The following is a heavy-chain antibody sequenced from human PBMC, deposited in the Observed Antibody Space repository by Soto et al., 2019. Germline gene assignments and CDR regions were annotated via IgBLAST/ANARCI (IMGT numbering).Heavy chain of an antibody. J-gene: IGHJ3*02. CDR3: ARDLGYCSGGSCHTSGVGAFDI. CDR2: ISSSSSYI. CDR1: GFTFSSYS. D-gene: IGHD2-15*01. Sequence: GGSLRLSCAASGFTFSSYSMNWVRQAPGKGLEWVSSISSSSSYIYYADSVKGRFTISRDNAKNSLYLQMNSLRAEDTAVYYCARDLGYCSGGSCHTSGVGAFDIWGQGTMVTVSS. V-gene: IGHV3-21*01.